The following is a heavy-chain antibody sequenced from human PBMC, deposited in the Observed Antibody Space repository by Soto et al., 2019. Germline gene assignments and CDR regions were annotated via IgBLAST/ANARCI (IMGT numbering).Heavy chain of an antibody. V-gene: IGHV3-30*18. Sequence: GGSLRLSCAASGFTFSSYGMHWVRQAPGKGLEWVAVISYDGSNKYYADSVKGRFTISRDNSKNTLYLQMNSLRAEDTAVYYCAKENYDFWSSIRYYYYGMDGWGQGTTVTVSS. D-gene: IGHD3-3*01. CDR2: ISYDGSNK. CDR1: GFTFSSYG. J-gene: IGHJ6*02. CDR3: AKENYDFWSSIRYYYYGMDG.